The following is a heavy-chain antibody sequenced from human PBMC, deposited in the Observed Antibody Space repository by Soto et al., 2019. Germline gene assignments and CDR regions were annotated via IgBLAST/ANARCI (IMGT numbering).Heavy chain of an antibody. J-gene: IGHJ4*02. Sequence: SETLSLTCTVSGGSISSSSYYWGWIRQPPGKGLEWIGSIYYSGSTYYNPSLKSRVTISVDTSKNQFSLKLSSVTAADTAVYYCARREFDYGDAIDYWGQGTLVTVSS. CDR1: GGSISSSSYY. V-gene: IGHV4-39*01. CDR2: IYYSGST. CDR3: ARREFDYGDAIDY. D-gene: IGHD4-17*01.